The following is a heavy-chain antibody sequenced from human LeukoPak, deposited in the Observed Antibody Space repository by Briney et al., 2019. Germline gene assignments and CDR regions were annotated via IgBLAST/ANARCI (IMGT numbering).Heavy chain of an antibody. D-gene: IGHD3-10*01. J-gene: IGHJ6*03. CDR1: GGSISSSSYY. Sequence: SETLSLTCTVSGGSISSSSYYWGWLRPPPGKGLDWIGNVYYSGSTYYNPSLKSRVTISVDTSKNQFSLKLSAVTAADTAVYFCASVRRGFGESSKYYSYYYMDVWGNGTTVTISS. CDR3: ASVRRGFGESSKYYSYYYMDV. V-gene: IGHV4-39*01. CDR2: VYYSGST.